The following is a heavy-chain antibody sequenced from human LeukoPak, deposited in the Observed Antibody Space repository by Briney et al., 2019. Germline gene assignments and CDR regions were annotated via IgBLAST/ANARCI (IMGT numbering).Heavy chain of an antibody. J-gene: IGHJ4*02. CDR1: VFSFSSYA. CDR3: AKRELLGMYYFDY. D-gene: IGHD1-26*01. CDR2: ISGGGNT. V-gene: IGHV3-23*01. Sequence: GGSRRLSWAASVFSFSSYAMIWVRQAPGKGLEWVSAISGGGNTYYADSVKGRFTISRDNSKNTLYLQMNSLRAEDTAVYYCAKRELLGMYYFDYWGQGTLVTVSS.